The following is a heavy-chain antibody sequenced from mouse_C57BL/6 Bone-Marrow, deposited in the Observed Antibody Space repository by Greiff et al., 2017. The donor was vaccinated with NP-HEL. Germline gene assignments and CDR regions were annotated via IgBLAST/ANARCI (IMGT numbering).Heavy chain of an antibody. CDR2: IYPSDSET. CDR1: GYTFTSYW. CDR3: ARWRIYGSSYGYFDV. V-gene: IGHV1-61*01. Sequence: QVHVKQPGAELVRPGSSVKLSCKASGYTFTSYWMDWVKQRPGQGLEWIGNIYPSDSETHYNQKFKDKATLTVDKSSSTAYMQLSSLTSEDSAVYYCARWRIYGSSYGYFDVWGTGTTVTVSS. D-gene: IGHD1-1*01. J-gene: IGHJ1*03.